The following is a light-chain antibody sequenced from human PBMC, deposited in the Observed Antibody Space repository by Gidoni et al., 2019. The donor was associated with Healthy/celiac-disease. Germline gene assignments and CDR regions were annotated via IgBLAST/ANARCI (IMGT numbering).Light chain of an antibody. CDR1: QSLLHSNGYNY. V-gene: IGKV2-28*01. Sequence: DLVMTQSPLSLPVTPGEPASISCRSSQSLLHSNGYNYWDWYLQKPGQSPQLLIYLGSNRASGVPDRCSGSGSGTDFTLKISRVEAEDVGVYYCMQALQTPRAFGGGTKVEIK. CDR3: MQALQTPRA. CDR2: LGS. J-gene: IGKJ4*01.